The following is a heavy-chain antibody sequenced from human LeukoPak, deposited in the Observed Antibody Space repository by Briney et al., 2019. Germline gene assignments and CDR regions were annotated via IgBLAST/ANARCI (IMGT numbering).Heavy chain of an antibody. D-gene: IGHD2-15*01. Sequence: GGSLRLSCAASGFTFSSYWMSWVRQAPGKGLEWVANIKQDGSEKYYVDSVKGRFTISRDNAKNSLYLQMNSLRAEDTAVYYCARGSEPLGYCSGGSCYLDYWGQGTLVTVSS. CDR1: GFTFSSYW. CDR3: ARGSEPLGYCSGGSCYLDY. CDR2: IKQDGSEK. V-gene: IGHV3-7*01. J-gene: IGHJ4*02.